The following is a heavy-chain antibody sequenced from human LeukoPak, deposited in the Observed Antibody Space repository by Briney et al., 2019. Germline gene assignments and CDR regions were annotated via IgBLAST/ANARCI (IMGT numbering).Heavy chain of an antibody. Sequence: GRSPRLSCAASGFTFSSYGMPWVRQAPGKGLEWVAVISYDGSNKYYADSVKGRFTISRDNSKNTLYLQMNSLRAEDTAVYYCAKEGPGIVVVPGAMASPYYYGMDVWGQGTTVTVSS. CDR1: GFTFSSYG. V-gene: IGHV3-30*18. J-gene: IGHJ6*02. CDR3: AKEGPGIVVVPGAMASPYYYGMDV. D-gene: IGHD2-2*01. CDR2: ISYDGSNK.